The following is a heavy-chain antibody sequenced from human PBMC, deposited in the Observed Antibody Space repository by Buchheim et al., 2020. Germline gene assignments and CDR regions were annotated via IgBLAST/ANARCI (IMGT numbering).Heavy chain of an antibody. D-gene: IGHD3-22*01. J-gene: IGHJ5*02. CDR3: ARDAYDSSGYYSWFDP. Sequence: QVQLQESGPGLVKPSQTLSLTCTVSGGSISSGDYYWSWIRQPPGKGLAWMGYIYYRGSTYYNPSLKSRVTLPVDKSKHLFSLKLSSVTAADTAVYYCARDAYDSSGYYSWFDPWGQGTL. V-gene: IGHV4-30-4*01. CDR1: GGSISSGDYY. CDR2: IYYRGST.